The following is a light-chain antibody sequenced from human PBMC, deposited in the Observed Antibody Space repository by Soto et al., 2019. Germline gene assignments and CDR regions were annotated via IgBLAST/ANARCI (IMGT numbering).Light chain of an antibody. CDR1: SSDVGGYKY. Sequence: QPVLTQPPSASGSPGQSVTISCTGTSSDVGGYKYVSWYQQHPGKAPKLMIYEVSKRPSGVPDRFSGSKSGNTAFLTVSGLQAEDEADYYCSSYPGSNNFVFGTGTKVTVL. CDR2: EVS. CDR3: SSYPGSNNFV. J-gene: IGLJ1*01. V-gene: IGLV2-8*01.